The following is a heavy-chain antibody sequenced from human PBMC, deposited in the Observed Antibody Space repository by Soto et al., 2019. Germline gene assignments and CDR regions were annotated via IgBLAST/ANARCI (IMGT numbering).Heavy chain of an antibody. Sequence: QVQLQESGPGLVKPSQTLSLTCTVSGGSISSRGYYWSWIRQHPGKGLGWIGYSYYSGSSYYNPSLKSRLTISVDPSKNQFSLRLSSVTAADTAVYYCARNYYDRTGYDYFDYWGQGTLVTVSS. J-gene: IGHJ4*02. CDR2: SYYSGSS. CDR1: GGSISSRGYY. D-gene: IGHD3-22*01. V-gene: IGHV4-31*03. CDR3: ARNYYDRTGYDYFDY.